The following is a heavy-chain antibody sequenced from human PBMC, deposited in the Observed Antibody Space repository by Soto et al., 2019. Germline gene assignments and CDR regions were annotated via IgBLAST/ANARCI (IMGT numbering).Heavy chain of an antibody. Sequence: PSVKVSCKASGYTFTSYYISWVRQAPGQGLEWMGGISAYNGNTNYAQKLQGRVTMTTDTSTSTAFMELRSLRSDDTAVYYCARDAPPADHWGQGTLVTVSS. V-gene: IGHV1-18*01. CDR3: ARDAPPADH. J-gene: IGHJ4*02. CDR1: GYTFTSYY. CDR2: ISAYNGNT.